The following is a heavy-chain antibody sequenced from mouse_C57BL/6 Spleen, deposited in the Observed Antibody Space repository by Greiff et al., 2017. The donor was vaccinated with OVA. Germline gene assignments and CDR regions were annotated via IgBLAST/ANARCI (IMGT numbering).Heavy chain of an antibody. CDR3: ARDYYGSSYWCAY. V-gene: IGHV1-26*01. Sequence: EVQLQQSGPELVKPGASVKISCTASGYTFTDYYMHWVKQSHGKSLEWIGDINPNNGGTSYNQKFKGKATLTVDKSSSTAYMELRSLTSEDSAVYDCARDYYGSSYWCAYWGQGTLVTVSA. D-gene: IGHD1-1*01. CDR2: INPNNGGT. CDR1: GYTFTDYY. J-gene: IGHJ3*01.